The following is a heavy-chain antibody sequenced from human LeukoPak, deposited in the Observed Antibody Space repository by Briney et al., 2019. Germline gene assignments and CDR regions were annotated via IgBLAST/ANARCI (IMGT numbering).Heavy chain of an antibody. CDR2: ITNDGSST. D-gene: IGHD3-22*01. CDR1: GLTFSSHW. J-gene: IGHJ4*02. V-gene: IGHV3-74*01. CDR3: ARRTGSYYDSSGYPDY. Sequence: GGSLRLSCAASGLTFSSHWMHWVRQAPGKGLVWVSRITNDGSSTTYADSVKGRFTISRDNAKNMLYLQVNSLRAEDTAVYYCARRTGSYYDSSGYPDYWGQGTLVTVSS.